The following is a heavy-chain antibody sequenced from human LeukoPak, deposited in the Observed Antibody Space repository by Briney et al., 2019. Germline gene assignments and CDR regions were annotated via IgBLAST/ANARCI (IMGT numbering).Heavy chain of an antibody. V-gene: IGHV3-30*02. CDR1: GFTFSSYD. Sequence: GGSLRLSCAASGFTFSSYDIHWVRQAPGKGLEWVAFIRYDGSNKYYADSVKGRFTISRDNAKNSLYLQMNSLRAEDTAVYYCARDLYSSSSSYDPWGQGTLVTVSS. J-gene: IGHJ5*02. CDR2: IRYDGSNK. D-gene: IGHD6-13*01. CDR3: ARDLYSSSSSYDP.